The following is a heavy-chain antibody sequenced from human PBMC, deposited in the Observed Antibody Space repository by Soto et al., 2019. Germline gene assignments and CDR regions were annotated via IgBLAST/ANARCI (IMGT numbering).Heavy chain of an antibody. D-gene: IGHD3-9*01. CDR1: GYTFTSYA. V-gene: IGHV1-3*04. J-gene: IGHJ4*02. CDR2: INTANGNT. CDR3: AREGSPDYSYFDY. Sequence: QVQLVQSGADVQKPGASVKVSCKASGYTFTSYAIHWVRQAPGQRLEWMGWINTANGNTKYSQNFQGRVTITRDTSASTAYMELSSLRSEDTAVYYCAREGSPDYSYFDYWGQGTLVTVSS.